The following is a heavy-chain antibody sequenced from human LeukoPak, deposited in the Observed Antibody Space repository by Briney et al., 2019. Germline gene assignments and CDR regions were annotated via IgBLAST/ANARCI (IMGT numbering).Heavy chain of an antibody. V-gene: IGHV1-69*13. J-gene: IGHJ3*02. Sequence: WASVKVSCKASGGTFSSYAISWVRQAPGQGLEWMGGIIPIFGTANYAQKFQGRVTITADESTSTAYMELSSLRSEDTAVYYCARATHSSGWYRGDAFDIWGQGTMVTVSS. CDR3: ARATHSSGWYRGDAFDI. CDR2: IIPIFGTA. D-gene: IGHD6-19*01. CDR1: GGTFSSYA.